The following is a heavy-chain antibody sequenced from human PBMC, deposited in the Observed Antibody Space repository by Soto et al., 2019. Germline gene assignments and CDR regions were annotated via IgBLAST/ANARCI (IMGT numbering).Heavy chain of an antibody. Sequence: VQLSESGGDLRQPGGSLRLSCAASGFTFTNYAMTWVRQTPGKGLEWVSGISASGGLKYYADSVRGRFTVSRDNSKNILYLQMDNLRDEDKALYYCAREVGAPSGWLDPWGQGTQVTVSS. J-gene: IGHJ5*02. D-gene: IGHD1-26*01. V-gene: IGHV3-23*01. CDR3: AREVGAPSGWLDP. CDR2: ISASGGLK. CDR1: GFTFTNYA.